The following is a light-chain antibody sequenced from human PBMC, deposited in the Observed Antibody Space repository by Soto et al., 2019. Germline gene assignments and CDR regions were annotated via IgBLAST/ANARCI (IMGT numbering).Light chain of an antibody. CDR1: QRVLYSSNNKNY. CDR3: QQYGSCPIT. V-gene: IGKV4-1*01. CDR2: DAS. J-gene: IGKJ5*01. Sequence: EIVRTQPPDSLAVFLGERAPINWKSSQRVLYSSNNKNYLPWYQQKTGLAPRILIYDASSRDTGIPDRFSGSGAGTDVTLTISRLEPEDFVVYYCQQYGSCPITFGQGTRLEIK.